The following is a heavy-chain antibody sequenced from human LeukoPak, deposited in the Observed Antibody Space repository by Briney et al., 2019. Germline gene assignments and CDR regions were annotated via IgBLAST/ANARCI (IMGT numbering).Heavy chain of an antibody. CDR2: ITSSSYI. J-gene: IGHJ4*02. Sequence: GGSLRLSCAASGFTFSSYSLNWVRQAPGKGLEWVSSITSSSYIYYADSVKGRFTISRDNAKNSLYLQMNSLRAEDTAVYYCARVGYSSSFYYFDYWGQGILVTVSS. CDR3: ARVGYSSSFYYFDY. V-gene: IGHV3-21*01. D-gene: IGHD6-13*01. CDR1: GFTFSSYS.